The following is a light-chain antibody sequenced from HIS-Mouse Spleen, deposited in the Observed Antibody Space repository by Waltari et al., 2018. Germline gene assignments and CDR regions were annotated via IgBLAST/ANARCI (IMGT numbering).Light chain of an antibody. Sequence: SYELTQPPSVSVSPGQTASITCSGDHLGDKYACWYQQKPGQSPGLVIYQDSKRPSGIPERFSGSNSGNTATLTISGTQAMDEADYYCQAWDSSTYVFGTGTKVTVL. J-gene: IGLJ1*01. CDR3: QAWDSSTYV. CDR2: QDS. CDR1: HLGDKY. V-gene: IGLV3-1*01.